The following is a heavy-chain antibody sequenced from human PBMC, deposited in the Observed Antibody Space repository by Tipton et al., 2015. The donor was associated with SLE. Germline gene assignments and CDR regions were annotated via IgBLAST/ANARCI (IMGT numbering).Heavy chain of an antibody. CDR3: ARSPHYDFWSGYESFDD. V-gene: IGHV3-23*01. Sequence: SLRLSCVTSGFTFSTYAVSWVRQAPGKGLEWVSGIRASGTATYYADSVKGRFTISRDNSKDTLYLEMNNLRAEDTAVYFCARSPHYDFWSGYESFDDWGQGTRVTVSS. D-gene: IGHD3-3*01. CDR1: GFTFSTYA. CDR2: IRASGTAT. J-gene: IGHJ4*02.